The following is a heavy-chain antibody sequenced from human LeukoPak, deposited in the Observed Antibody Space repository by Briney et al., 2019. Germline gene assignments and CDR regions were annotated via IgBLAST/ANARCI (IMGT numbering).Heavy chain of an antibody. D-gene: IGHD3-22*01. CDR1: GGSFSGYY. V-gene: IGHV4-34*01. Sequence: PSETLSLTCAVYGGSFSGYYWSWIRQPPGKGLEWIGEINHSGSTNYNPSLKSRVTIFVDTSKNQFSLNLSSVTAADTAVYYCARQGYYYDSSGYRYFDYWSQGTLVTVSS. CDR3: ARQGYYYDSSGYRYFDY. J-gene: IGHJ4*02. CDR2: INHSGST.